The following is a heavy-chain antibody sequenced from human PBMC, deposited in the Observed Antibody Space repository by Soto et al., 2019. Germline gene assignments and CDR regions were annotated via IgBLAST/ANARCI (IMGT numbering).Heavy chain of an antibody. J-gene: IGHJ4*02. V-gene: IGHV4-39*01. CDR1: GGSISSSSYY. D-gene: IGHD6-13*01. CDR3: ARLIAAAGLYYFDY. Sequence: SETLSLTCTVSGGSISSSSYYWGWILQPPGKGLEWIGSIYYSGSTYYNPSLKSRVTISVDTSKNQFSLKLSSVTAADTAVYYCARLIAAAGLYYFDYWGQGTLVTVS. CDR2: IYYSGST.